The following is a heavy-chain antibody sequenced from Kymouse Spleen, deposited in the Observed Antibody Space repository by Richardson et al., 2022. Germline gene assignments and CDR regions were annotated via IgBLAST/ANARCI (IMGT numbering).Heavy chain of an antibody. CDR1: GFTFDDYA. CDR2: ISWNSGSI. J-gene: IGHJ4*02. V-gene: IGHV3-9*01. Sequence: EVQLVESGGGLVQPGRSLRLSCAASGFTFDDYAMHWVRQAPGKGLEWVSGISWNSGSIGYADSVKGRFTISRDNAKNSLYLQMNSLRAEDTALYYCAKDNWNYDYWGQGTLVTVSS. CDR3: AKDNWNYDY. D-gene: IGHD1-7*01.